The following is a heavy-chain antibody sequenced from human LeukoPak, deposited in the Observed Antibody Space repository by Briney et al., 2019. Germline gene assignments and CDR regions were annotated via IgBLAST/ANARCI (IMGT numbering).Heavy chain of an antibody. CDR1: GGSISSYY. CDR2: IYTSGST. V-gene: IGHV4-4*09. J-gene: IGHJ1*01. D-gene: IGHD2-2*01. Sequence: SETLSLTCTVSGGSISSYYWSWIRQPPGKGLEWIGYIYTSGSTNYNPSLKSRVAISVDTSKNQFSLKLSSVTAADTAVYYCARGYCSSTSCYLGSEYFQHWGQGTLVTVSS. CDR3: ARGYCSSTSCYLGSEYFQH.